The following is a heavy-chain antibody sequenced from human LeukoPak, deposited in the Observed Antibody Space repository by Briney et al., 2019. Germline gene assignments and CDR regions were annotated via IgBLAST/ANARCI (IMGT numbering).Heavy chain of an antibody. V-gene: IGHV1-8*02. CDR1: GYTFTSYY. CDR2: MNPNSGNT. D-gene: IGHD3-3*01. CDR3: ARGKSGRFNWFDP. J-gene: IGHJ5*02. Sequence: ASVKVSCKASGYTFTSYYMHWVRQAPGQGLEWMGRMNPNSGNTGYAQKFQGRVTMTRNTSISTAYMELSSLRSEDTAVYYCARGKSGRFNWFDPWGQGTLVTVSS.